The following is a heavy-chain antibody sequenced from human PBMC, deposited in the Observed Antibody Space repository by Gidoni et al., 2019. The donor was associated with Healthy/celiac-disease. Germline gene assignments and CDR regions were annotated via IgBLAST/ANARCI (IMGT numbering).Heavy chain of an antibody. CDR1: GFAFSSYG. D-gene: IGHD1-26*01. CDR2: ISYDGSNK. Sequence: QVQLVGSGGGVVELGRPLRLSCAAYGFAFSSYGMHWVRQAPGKGLEWVAVISYDGSNKYYADSVKGRFTISRDNSKNTLYLQMNSLRAEDTAVYYCANGAETTFDIWGQGTMVTVSS. CDR3: ANGAETTFDI. J-gene: IGHJ3*02. V-gene: IGHV3-30*18.